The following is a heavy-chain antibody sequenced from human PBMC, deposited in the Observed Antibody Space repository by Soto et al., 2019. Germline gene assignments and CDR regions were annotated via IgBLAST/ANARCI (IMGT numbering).Heavy chain of an antibody. CDR3: ARGADYYRKGVDR. CDR2: VYSSGST. D-gene: IGHD2-21*02. CDR1: GVSIGAYY. V-gene: IGHV4-59*01. Sequence: QVQLQESGPGLVKPSETLSLTCTVSGVSIGAYYWNWIRQSPGKGLEWIGYVYSSGSTNYNPSPTSRANISSGTSKIPFALKLSSVTAADTAVYYWARGADYYRKGVDRCGRGALVTVAS. J-gene: IGHJ2*01.